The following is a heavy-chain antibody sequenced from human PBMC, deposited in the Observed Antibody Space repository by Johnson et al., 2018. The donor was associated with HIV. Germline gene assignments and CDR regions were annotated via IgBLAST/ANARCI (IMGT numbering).Heavy chain of an antibody. CDR3: ARDSGVPGNDAFDI. Sequence: QEKLVESGGGVVQTGRSLRLSCAASGFIFSSYAMHWVRQAPGEGLEWVAVISYDGNKTYYADSVRGLTISRDNSKNTLYLQLSCRRTEDTAVLDCARDSGVPGNDAFDIWGQGTMVTVSS. CDR2: ISYDGNKT. CDR1: GFIFSSYA. V-gene: IGHV3-30*04. J-gene: IGHJ3*02. D-gene: IGHD3-10*01.